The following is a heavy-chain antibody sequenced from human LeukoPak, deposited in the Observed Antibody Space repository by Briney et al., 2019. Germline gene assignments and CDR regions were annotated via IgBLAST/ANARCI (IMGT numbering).Heavy chain of an antibody. V-gene: IGHV3-21*01. CDR2: ISSSSSYI. D-gene: IGHD2-2*01. CDR1: GFTFDDYA. J-gene: IGHJ5*02. CDR3: ARVRITRANWFDP. Sequence: PGGSLRLSCAASGFTFDDYAMHWVRQAPGKGLEWVSSISSSSSYIYYADSVKGRFTISRDNAKNSLYLQMNSLRAEDTAVYYCARVRITRANWFDPWGQGTLVTVSS.